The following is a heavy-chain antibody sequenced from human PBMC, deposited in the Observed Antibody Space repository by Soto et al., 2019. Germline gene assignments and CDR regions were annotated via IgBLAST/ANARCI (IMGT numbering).Heavy chain of an antibody. Sequence: QVQLQESGPGLVKPSQTLSLTCSVSGGSINSDDYYWSWIRQPPGKGLEWIGYIYYTGSTFHNPSLKSRINISLDTSKNQFSLKLNSVTAADTAVYYCATVPTYYYDRNGYANAFEKWGQGTMVTVSS. J-gene: IGHJ3*02. CDR2: IYYTGST. D-gene: IGHD3-22*01. CDR3: ATVPTYYYDRNGYANAFEK. V-gene: IGHV4-30-4*01. CDR1: GGSINSDDYY.